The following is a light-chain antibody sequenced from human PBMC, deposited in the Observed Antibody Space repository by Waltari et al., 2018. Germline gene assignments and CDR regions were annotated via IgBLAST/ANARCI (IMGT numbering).Light chain of an antibody. V-gene: IGKV1-39*01. CDR1: QSISSY. CDR3: QQSYSTPDT. CDR2: AAS. Sequence: DIQMTQSPSSLSASVGDRVTITCRASQSISSYLNWYQQKPVKAPKLLIYAASSLQSGVPSRFSGSGSGTDFTLTISSLQPEDFATYYCQQSYSTPDTFDQGTNLEIK. J-gene: IGKJ2*01.